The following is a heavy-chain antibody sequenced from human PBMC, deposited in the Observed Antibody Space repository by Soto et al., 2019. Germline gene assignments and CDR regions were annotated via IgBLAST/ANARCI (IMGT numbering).Heavy chain of an antibody. CDR2: ISAYNGNT. CDR3: ARSEGSYYDYYGMDV. Sequence: QVQLVQSGAEVKKPGASVKVSYKASGYTFTSYGISWVRQAPGQGLEWMGWISAYNGNTNYAQKLQDRVTMTTDTSTSTAYMELRSLRSDDTAVYSCARSEGSYYDYYGMDVWGQGTTVTVSS. J-gene: IGHJ6*02. D-gene: IGHD1-26*01. CDR1: GYTFTSYG. V-gene: IGHV1-18*04.